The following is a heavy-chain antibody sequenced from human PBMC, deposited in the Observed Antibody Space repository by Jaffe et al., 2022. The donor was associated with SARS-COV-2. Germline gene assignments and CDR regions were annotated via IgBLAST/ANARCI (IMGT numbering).Heavy chain of an antibody. Sequence: EVQLVESGGGLVQPGESLRLSCASSGFTFSNYWMSWIRQAPGKGLEWVANINQDGSAKYYVDSVKGRFTISRDNAKNSLYLQMNSLRVEDTAVYYCGRGDVWGKGTTVTVSS. CDR3: GRGDV. CDR2: INQDGSAK. J-gene: IGHJ6*04. CDR1: GFTFSNYW. V-gene: IGHV3-7*01.